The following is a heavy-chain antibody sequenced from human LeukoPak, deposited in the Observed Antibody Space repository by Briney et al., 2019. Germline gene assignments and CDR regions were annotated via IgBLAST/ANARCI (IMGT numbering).Heavy chain of an antibody. Sequence: GASVKDSCKASGYTFTDYYIHWVRQAPGQGLEWMGWIVPNSGGTNYAQKFQGRVTLTRDTSISTAHMELSRLRSDDTAVYYCARERRFSSSSSVFDYWGQGTLVTVSS. CDR3: ARERRFSSSSSVFDY. CDR1: GYTFTDYY. V-gene: IGHV1-2*02. J-gene: IGHJ4*02. CDR2: IVPNSGGT. D-gene: IGHD6-6*01.